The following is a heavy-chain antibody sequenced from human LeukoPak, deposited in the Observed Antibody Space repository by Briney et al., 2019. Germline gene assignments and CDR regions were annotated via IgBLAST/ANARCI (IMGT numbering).Heavy chain of an antibody. CDR1: GFTLSSYA. D-gene: IGHD3-10*01. CDR3: ARALWFGELSRNY. CDR2: TSSSDAGT. J-gene: IGHJ4*02. Sequence: GGSLRLSCAASGFTLSSYAMSWVRQAPGKGLEWVSATSSSDAGTYYAESVRGRFTIPRDNAKNSLYLQMNSLRAEDTAVYYCARALWFGELSRNYWGQGTLVTVSS. V-gene: IGHV3-23*01.